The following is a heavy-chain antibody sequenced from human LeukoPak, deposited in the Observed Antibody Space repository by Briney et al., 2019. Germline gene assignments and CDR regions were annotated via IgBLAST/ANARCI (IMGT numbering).Heavy chain of an antibody. CDR1: GFTFSSYW. Sequence: GGSLRLSCAASGFTFSSYWMHWVRQAPGKGLVWVSRINSDGSSTSYADSVKGRFTISRDNAKNTLYLQMNSLRAEDTAVYYCARDVLLWFREAFDAFDIWGQGTMVTVSS. CDR3: ARDVLLWFREAFDAFDI. CDR2: INSDGSST. D-gene: IGHD3-10*01. V-gene: IGHV3-74*01. J-gene: IGHJ3*02.